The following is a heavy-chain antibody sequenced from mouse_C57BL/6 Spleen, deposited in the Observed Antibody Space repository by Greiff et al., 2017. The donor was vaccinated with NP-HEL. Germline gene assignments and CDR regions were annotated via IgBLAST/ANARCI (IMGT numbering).Heavy chain of an antibody. D-gene: IGHD1-1*01. Sequence: VQLQQSGPELVKPGASVKMSCKASGYTFTDYNMHWVKQSHGKSLEWIGYINPNNGGTSYNQKFKGKATLTVNKSSSTAYMELRSLTSEDSAVYYCARGDYYYGSSYVSHYFDYWGQGTTLTVSS. CDR3: ARGDYYYGSSYVSHYFDY. CDR2: INPNNGGT. V-gene: IGHV1-22*01. CDR1: GYTFTDYN. J-gene: IGHJ2*01.